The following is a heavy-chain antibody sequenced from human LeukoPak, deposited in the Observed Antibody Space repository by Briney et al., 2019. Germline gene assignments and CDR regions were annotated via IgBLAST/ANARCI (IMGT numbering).Heavy chain of an antibody. J-gene: IGHJ4*02. Sequence: ASVKVSCKASGYTFTGYYMHWVRQAPGQGLEWMGWINPNSGGTNYARKFQGRVTMTRDTSISTAYMELSRLRSDDTAVYYCARSLAGYSTFDYWGQGTLVTVSS. V-gene: IGHV1-2*02. CDR1: GYTFTGYY. CDR3: ARSLAGYSTFDY. CDR2: INPNSGGT. D-gene: IGHD3-9*01.